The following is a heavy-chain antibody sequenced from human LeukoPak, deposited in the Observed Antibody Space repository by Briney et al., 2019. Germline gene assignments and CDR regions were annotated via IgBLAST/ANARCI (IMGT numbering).Heavy chain of an antibody. CDR1: GFTFSGYS. D-gene: IGHD6-19*01. J-gene: IGHJ4*02. V-gene: IGHV3-21*01. CDR2: ISSSSSYI. Sequence: GGSLRLSCAASGFTFSGYSMNWVRQAPGKGLEWVSSISSSSSYIYYADSVKGRFTISRDNAKNSLYLQMNSLRAEDTAVYYCARVEIAVAGTGFDYWGQGTLVTVSS. CDR3: ARVEIAVAGTGFDY.